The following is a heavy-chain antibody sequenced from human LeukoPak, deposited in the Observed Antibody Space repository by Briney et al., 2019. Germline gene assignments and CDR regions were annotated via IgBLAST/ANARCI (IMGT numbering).Heavy chain of an antibody. Sequence: GGSLRLSCAASGFTFSDYYMTWIRQAPGKGLEWISYISSGGRTMYYTDSVKGRFTISRDNAKNSLYLQMNSLRAEDTAVYYCARGIQLVYNWFDPWGQGTLVTVSS. J-gene: IGHJ5*02. CDR2: ISSGGRTM. CDR1: GFTFSDYY. CDR3: ARGIQLVYNWFDP. V-gene: IGHV3-11*04. D-gene: IGHD5-18*01.